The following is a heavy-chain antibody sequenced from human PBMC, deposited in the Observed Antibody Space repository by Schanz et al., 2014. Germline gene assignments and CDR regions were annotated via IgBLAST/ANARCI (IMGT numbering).Heavy chain of an antibody. CDR1: GFTLSNIW. CDR3: ARDKGGYYPFDY. CDR2: IRFDASHK. J-gene: IGHJ4*02. Sequence: VQLVESGGGLVQPGGSLRFSCAAFGFTLSNIWMSWVRQAPGEGLEWMAFIRFDASHKYYADSVKGRFTISRDNAKNSLYLQMNSLRAEDTAVYYCARDKGGYYPFDYWGQGTLVTVSS. V-gene: IGHV3-30*02. D-gene: IGHD3-3*01.